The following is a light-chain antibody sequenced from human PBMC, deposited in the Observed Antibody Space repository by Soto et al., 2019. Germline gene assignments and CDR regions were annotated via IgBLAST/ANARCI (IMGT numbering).Light chain of an antibody. J-gene: IGLJ1*01. CDR1: SSDVGGYNY. CDR2: DVI. CDR3: CSYAGSYFYV. V-gene: IGLV2-11*01. Sequence: QSALTQPRSVSGSPGQSVTISCTGTSSDVGGYNYVSWYQQHPGKAPKLMIYDVIKRPSGVPDRFSGSKSGNSASLTISGIQAEDEADYYCCSYAGSYFYVFGPGTKLTVL.